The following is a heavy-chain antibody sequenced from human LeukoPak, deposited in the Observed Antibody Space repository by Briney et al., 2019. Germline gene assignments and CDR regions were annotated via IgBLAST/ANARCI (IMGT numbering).Heavy chain of an antibody. CDR1: GFTFDDYA. Sequence: GVSLRLSCAASGFTFDDYAMHWVRQAPGKGLEWVSGISWNSGGIGYADSVKGRFTISRDNAKNSLYLQMNSLRAEDTALYYCAESSSSLEGGAFDIWGQGTMVTVSS. CDR3: AESSSSLEGGAFDI. V-gene: IGHV3-9*01. CDR2: ISWNSGGI. D-gene: IGHD6-13*01. J-gene: IGHJ3*02.